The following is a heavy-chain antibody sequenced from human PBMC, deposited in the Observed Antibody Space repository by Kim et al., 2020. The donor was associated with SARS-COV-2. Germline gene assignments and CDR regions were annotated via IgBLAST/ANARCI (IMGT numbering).Heavy chain of an antibody. V-gene: IGHV3-49*02. Sequence: GRFTISRDDSKSIAYLQMNSLKTEDTAVYYCTRDEGDIVVVPAAMRGIDYWGQGTLVTVSS. J-gene: IGHJ4*02. CDR3: TRDEGDIVVVPAAMRGIDY. D-gene: IGHD2-2*01.